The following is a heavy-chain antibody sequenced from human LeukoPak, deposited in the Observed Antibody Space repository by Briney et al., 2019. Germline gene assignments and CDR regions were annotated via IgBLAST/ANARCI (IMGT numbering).Heavy chain of an antibody. CDR2: IHPGDSDT. CDR3: ARQVVVAAAIDY. Sequence: GESVKISCKGSGYSFTNYWIGWVRQMPGKGLEWMGIIHPGDSDTRYSPSFQGQVTTSVDKSITTAYLQWSSLKASDTAMYYCARQVVVAAAIDYWGQGTLVTVSS. CDR1: GYSFTNYW. J-gene: IGHJ4*02. V-gene: IGHV5-51*01. D-gene: IGHD2-2*01.